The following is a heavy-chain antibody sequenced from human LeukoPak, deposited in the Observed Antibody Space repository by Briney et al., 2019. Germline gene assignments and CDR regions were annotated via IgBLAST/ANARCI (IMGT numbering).Heavy chain of an antibody. D-gene: IGHD6-19*01. CDR3: ARGGYSSGWYRSDAFDI. J-gene: IGHJ3*02. CDR2: ISAYNGNT. V-gene: IGHV1-18*01. CDR1: GYTFTSYG. Sequence: ASVKVSCKASGYTFTSYGTSWVRQAPGQGLEWMGWISAYNGNTNHAQKLQGRVTMTTDTSTSTAYMELRSLRSDDTAVYYCARGGYSSGWYRSDAFDIWGQGTMVTVSS.